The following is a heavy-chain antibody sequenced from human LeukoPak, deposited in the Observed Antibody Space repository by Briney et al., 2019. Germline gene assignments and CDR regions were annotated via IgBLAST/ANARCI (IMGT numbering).Heavy chain of an antibody. CDR3: ARDSKTGRYYRRYHYMDV. J-gene: IGHJ6*03. CDR2: IKQVVSVK. CDR1: VFTLSSYW. Sequence: PGGALRLSCAPSVFTLSSYWMTWVRQAPPKGLEWVANIKQVVSVKYYVDSVNGRFTISRDNAKNSLYLKMNSLRAEDTAVYYCARDSKTGRYYRRYHYMDVWGKGTTVTVSS. D-gene: IGHD3-10*01. V-gene: IGHV3-7*01.